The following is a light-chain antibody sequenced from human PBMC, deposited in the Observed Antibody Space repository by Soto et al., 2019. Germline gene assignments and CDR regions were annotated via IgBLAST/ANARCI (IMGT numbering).Light chain of an antibody. Sequence: EIVLTQSPGTLSLSPLERATLSCRASQSVSSSYLAWYQQKPGQAPRLLIYDASNRATGIPARFSGSGSGTDFTLTISSLEPEDFAVYYCQQRSNWPTFGQGTKVDIK. V-gene: IGKV3D-20*02. CDR1: QSVSSSY. J-gene: IGKJ1*01. CDR2: DAS. CDR3: QQRSNWPT.